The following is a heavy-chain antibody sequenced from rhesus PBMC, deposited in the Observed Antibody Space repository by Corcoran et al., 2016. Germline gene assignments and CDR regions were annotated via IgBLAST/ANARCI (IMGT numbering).Heavy chain of an antibody. V-gene: IGHV4-106*01. CDR2: IYGSGGGT. Sequence: QVQLQESDPGLVKPSETLSLPCAVSGGSISDDYSWSWIRQTPEKGREWIGYIYGSGGGTNYNPSLKNRGTISIDTYKNQFSLKLSSVTAADTAVYYCARDGWGDYYFVEGYGLDAWGQGVVVTVSS. D-gene: IGHD3-34*01. CDR3: ARDGWGDYYFVEGYGLDA. CDR1: GGSISDDYS. J-gene: IGHJ6*01.